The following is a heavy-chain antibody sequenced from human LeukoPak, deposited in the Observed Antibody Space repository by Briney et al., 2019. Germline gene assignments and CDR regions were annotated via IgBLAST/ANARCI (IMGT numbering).Heavy chain of an antibody. CDR3: AKEPSSSWF. D-gene: IGHD6-13*01. J-gene: IGHJ4*02. CDR1: GFTFSSYG. CDR2: ISYDGSNK. Sequence: PGRSLRLSCAASGFTFSSYGMHWVRQAPGKGPEWVAVISYDGSNKYYADSVKGRFTISRGNSKNTLYLQMNSLRAEDTAVYYCAKEPSSSWFWGQGTLVTVSS. V-gene: IGHV3-30*18.